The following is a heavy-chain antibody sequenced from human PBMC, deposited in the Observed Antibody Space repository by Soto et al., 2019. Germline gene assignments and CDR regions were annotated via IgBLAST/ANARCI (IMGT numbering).Heavy chain of an antibody. CDR3: ARGDGDYYDGNGYLGRH. D-gene: IGHD3-22*01. CDR1: GFTFSSYW. J-gene: IGHJ4*02. V-gene: IGHV3-74*01. Sequence: EVQLVESGGGLVQPGGSLTLSCAASGFTFSSYWMHWVRQAPGKGLVWVARIKSDGSGTIYVDSVKGRLTISRDNARNTLYLQMNSLRAEDTAVYFCARGDGDYYDGNGYLGRHWGQGTLVTVSS. CDR2: IKSDGSGT.